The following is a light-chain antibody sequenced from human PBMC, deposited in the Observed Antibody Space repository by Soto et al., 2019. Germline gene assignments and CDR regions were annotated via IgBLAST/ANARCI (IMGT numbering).Light chain of an antibody. Sequence: QSVLTQSSSASASLGSSVKLTCTLSSGLSSYIIAWHQQQPGKAPRYLMKLEGSGSYNKGSGVPDRFSGSSSGADRYLTISNLQFEDEADYYCETWDSNTPVFGGGTKLTVL. CDR3: ETWDSNTPV. CDR2: LEGSGSY. V-gene: IGLV4-60*02. CDR1: SGLSSYI. J-gene: IGLJ3*02.